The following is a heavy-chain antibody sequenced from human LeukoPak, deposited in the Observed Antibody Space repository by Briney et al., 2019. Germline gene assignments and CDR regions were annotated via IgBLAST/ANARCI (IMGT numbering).Heavy chain of an antibody. CDR1: GGSVSSGGYY. CDR2: IYYSGST. J-gene: IGHJ4*02. D-gene: IGHD6-19*01. CDR3: ARGLAGTGGGYFDY. V-gene: IGHV4-61*08. Sequence: SETLSLTCTVSGGSVSSGGYYWSWIRQPPGKGLEWIGYIYYSGSTNYNPSLKSRVTISVDTSKNQFSLKLSSVTAADTAVYYCARGLAGTGGGYFDYWGQGTLVTVSS.